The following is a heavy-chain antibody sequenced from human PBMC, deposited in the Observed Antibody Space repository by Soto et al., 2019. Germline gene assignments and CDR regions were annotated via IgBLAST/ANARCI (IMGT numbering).Heavy chain of an antibody. CDR1: GGSISSGGYY. J-gene: IGHJ3*02. V-gene: IGHV4-31*03. CDR2: IYYSGST. D-gene: IGHD3-22*01. CDR3: ARARVSYDSSGYYGDAFDI. Sequence: SETLSLTCTVSGGSISSGGYYWSWIRQHPGKGLEWIGYIYYSGSTYYNPSLKSRVTISVDTSKNQFSLKLSSVTAADTAVYYCARARVSYDSSGYYGDAFDIWGQGTMVTVSS.